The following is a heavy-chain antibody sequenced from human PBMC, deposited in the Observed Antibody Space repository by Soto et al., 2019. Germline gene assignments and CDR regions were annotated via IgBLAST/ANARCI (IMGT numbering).Heavy chain of an antibody. D-gene: IGHD6-13*01. CDR2: IYYSGST. CDR1: GGSISSYY. J-gene: IGHJ5*02. V-gene: IGHV4-59*01. CDR3: ASGRQGAAAGSWFDP. Sequence: SETMSLTCTVSGGSISSYYGSWIRQPPGKGLEWIGYIYYSGSTNYNPSLKSRVTISVDTSKNQFSLKLSSVTAADTAVYYCASGRQGAAAGSWFDPRGQGTLVTVSS.